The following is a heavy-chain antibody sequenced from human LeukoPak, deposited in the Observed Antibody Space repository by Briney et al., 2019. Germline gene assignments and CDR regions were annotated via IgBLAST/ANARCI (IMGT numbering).Heavy chain of an antibody. CDR2: IYYSGST. Sequence: SETLTLTCTVSGGSISSYYWRWIRQPPGKGLEWIGYIYYSGSTNYNPSLKSRVTISVDTSKNQFSLKLSSVTAADTAVYYCARYVGGYCSSTSCPTVGMDVWGQGTTVTVSS. J-gene: IGHJ6*02. D-gene: IGHD2-2*01. CDR3: ARYVGGYCSSTSCPTVGMDV. CDR1: GGSISSYY. V-gene: IGHV4-59*01.